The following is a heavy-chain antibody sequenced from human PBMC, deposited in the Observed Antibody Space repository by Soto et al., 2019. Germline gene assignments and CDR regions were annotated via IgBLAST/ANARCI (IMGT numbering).Heavy chain of an antibody. CDR2: IDSGDGTT. CDR3: VRPYYSSSWFPFDR. CDR1: GFDFGDYY. D-gene: IGHD6-13*01. Sequence: GGSPRLSCTGSGFDFGDYYMGWIRQAPGKGLEWVSYIDSGDGTTYYTDSVKGRFTISRDNAKKTVYLQMSSLRVEDTALYYCVRPYYSSSWFPFDRWGQGTLVTVSS. V-gene: IGHV3-11*01. J-gene: IGHJ4*02.